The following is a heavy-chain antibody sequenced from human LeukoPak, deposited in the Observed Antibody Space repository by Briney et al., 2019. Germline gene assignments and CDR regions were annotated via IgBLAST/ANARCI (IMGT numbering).Heavy chain of an antibody. CDR1: GYTFTSYG. V-gene: IGHV1-18*01. CDR3: ARGWGDYGDYFFGY. Sequence: GASVKVSCRASGYTFTSYGISWVRQAPGQGLEWMGWISAYNGNTNYAQKLQGRVTMTTDTSTSTAYMELRSLRSDDTAVYYCARGWGDYGDYFFGYWGQGTLVTVSS. CDR2: ISAYNGNT. J-gene: IGHJ4*02. D-gene: IGHD4-17*01.